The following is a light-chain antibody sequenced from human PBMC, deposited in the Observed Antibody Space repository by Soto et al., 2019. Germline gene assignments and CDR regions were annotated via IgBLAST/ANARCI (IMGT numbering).Light chain of an antibody. J-gene: IGKJ3*01. CDR1: QGIRVD. CDR2: AAS. V-gene: IGKV1-6*01. Sequence: AIQMTQSPSSLFASVGDTVTITCRASQGIRVDLGRYQQKPGKAPKLLIYAASTLQSGVPSRFSGSGSGTDFTLTISSLQPEDFATYYCLQDYNYPFTFGPGTKVDVK. CDR3: LQDYNYPFT.